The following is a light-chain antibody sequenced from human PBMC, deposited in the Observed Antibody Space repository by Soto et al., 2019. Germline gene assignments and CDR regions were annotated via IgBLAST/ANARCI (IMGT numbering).Light chain of an antibody. CDR2: GAS. V-gene: IGKV3-15*01. CDR3: QQYTDWPWGT. Sequence: TLSCRASQSVHSNLAWFQQHPGQAPRLLIYGASSRATGIPVRFSGSGSGTEFTLTISSLQPEDFAVYYCQQYTDWPWGTFGGGTKVDIK. J-gene: IGKJ4*01. CDR1: QSVHSN.